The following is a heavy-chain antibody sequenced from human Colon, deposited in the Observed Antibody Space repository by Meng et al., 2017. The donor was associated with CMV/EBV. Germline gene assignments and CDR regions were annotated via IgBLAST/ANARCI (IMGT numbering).Heavy chain of an antibody. V-gene: IGHV1-2*02. Sequence: QVLLVQSGAAVKKPGASMKVSCTASGYTFTGYNIHWVRQAPGQGLEWMGWIKPSTGDTNYAQNFQGRGTVTRDTSISTVYMEVNSLTSDDTAVYYCTREGFDYWGQGALVTVSS. J-gene: IGHJ4*02. CDR2: IKPSTGDT. CDR1: GYTFTGYN. CDR3: TREGFDY.